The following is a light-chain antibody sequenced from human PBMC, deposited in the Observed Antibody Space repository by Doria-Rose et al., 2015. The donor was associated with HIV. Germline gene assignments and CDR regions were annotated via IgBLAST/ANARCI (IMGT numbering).Light chain of an antibody. Sequence: VAWYQQHPGKAPKLMIYDVTKRPSRVPDRFSGSKSGNTASLTISGLQAEGEADYYCCSYAGSYTNVFGTGTKVTVL. CDR2: DVT. CDR3: CSYAGSYTNV. J-gene: IGLJ1*01. V-gene: IGLV2-11*01.